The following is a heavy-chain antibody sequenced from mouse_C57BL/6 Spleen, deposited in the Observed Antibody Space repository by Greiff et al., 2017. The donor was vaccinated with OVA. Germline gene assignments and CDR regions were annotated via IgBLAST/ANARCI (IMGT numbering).Heavy chain of an antibody. Sequence: VQLQQPGAELVKPGASVKLSCKASGYTFTSYWMQWVKQRPGQGLEWIGEIDPSDSYTNYNQKFKGKATLTVDTSSSTAYMQLSSLTSEDSAVYYCASSYGSSLYYYAMDYWGQGTSVTVSS. CDR3: ASSYGSSLYYYAMDY. J-gene: IGHJ4*01. CDR2: IDPSDSYT. D-gene: IGHD1-1*01. CDR1: GYTFTSYW. V-gene: IGHV1-50*01.